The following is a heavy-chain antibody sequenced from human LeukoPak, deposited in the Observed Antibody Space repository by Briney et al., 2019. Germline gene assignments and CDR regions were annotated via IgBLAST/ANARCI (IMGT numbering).Heavy chain of an antibody. V-gene: IGHV1-2*02. Sequence: SVKDSCQATRYTSTGYHMHWLRQAPAQGLEWMGCINPNSCGSNYPQKLQGRVTLNRDTSISTADMAANGLRADYTPVYYCARLVGNYGSGSYSRGWCDPWGQGTLVSVS. J-gene: IGHJ5*02. CDR1: RYTSTGYH. CDR2: INPNSCGS. CDR3: ARLVGNYGSGSYSRGWCDP. D-gene: IGHD3-10*01.